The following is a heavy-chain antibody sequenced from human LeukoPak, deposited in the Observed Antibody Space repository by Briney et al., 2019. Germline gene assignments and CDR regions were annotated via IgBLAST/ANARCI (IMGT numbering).Heavy chain of an antibody. V-gene: IGHV3-23*01. CDR1: GFIFANFG. CDR2: ISNTADNT. CDR3: VKDCCDSSPLDH. J-gene: IGHJ4*02. Sequence: GESLRLSCAASGFIFANFGMGWVRQVPGRGLEWISTISNTADNTHYADSVKGRFTISRDNSRNTLYLQMNSLRADDDTAIYYCVKDCCDSSPLDHWGRGTQVTVST.